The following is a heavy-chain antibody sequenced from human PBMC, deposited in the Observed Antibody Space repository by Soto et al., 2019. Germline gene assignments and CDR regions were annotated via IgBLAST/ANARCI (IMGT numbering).Heavy chain of an antibody. J-gene: IGHJ4*02. CDR3: AGGGDS. V-gene: IGHV4-31*03. D-gene: IGHD3-10*01. CDR2: IHNSEST. CDR1: GASVRSGGHY. Sequence: SETLSLTCTVSGASVRSGGHYWSWIRQYPGQGLEWIGYIHNSESTSYNPSLESRVFISLDTSRNQFSLKLKSVTAADTAVYYCAGGGDSWSQGTLVTVSS.